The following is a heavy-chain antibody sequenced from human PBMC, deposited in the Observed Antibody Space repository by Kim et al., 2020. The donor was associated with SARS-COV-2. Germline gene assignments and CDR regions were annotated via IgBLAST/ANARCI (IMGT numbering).Heavy chain of an antibody. CDR3: AHSLRADYSSSWYPVLRFDP. CDR1: GFSLFTSRVG. CDR2: IYWDDDK. J-gene: IGHJ5*02. D-gene: IGHD6-13*01. Sequence: SGPTLVNPTQTLTLTCSFSGFSLFTSRVGVAWMRQPPGKALEWLALIYWDDDKRYSPSLKSRLTITKDTSKNQVVLTLANMDPVDTATYFCAHSLRADYSSSWYPVLRFDPWGQGTLVTVSS. V-gene: IGHV2-5*02.